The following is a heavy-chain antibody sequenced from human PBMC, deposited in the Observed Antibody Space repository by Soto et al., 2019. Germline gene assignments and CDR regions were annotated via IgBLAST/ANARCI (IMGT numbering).Heavy chain of an antibody. V-gene: IGHV4-30-4*01. CDR3: AREPLKWYGMDV. D-gene: IGHD1-26*01. CDR2: IFYTGST. Sequence: QVQLQESGPGLVKPSQTLSLTCTVSGGSISSGDYYWSWIRQSPGTGLGWIGYIFYTGSTSYNPSLRSRLAISVDTSKNQFSLKLSSVTAADAAVYYCAREPLKWYGMDVWGQGTTVTVSS. CDR1: GGSISSGDYY. J-gene: IGHJ6*02.